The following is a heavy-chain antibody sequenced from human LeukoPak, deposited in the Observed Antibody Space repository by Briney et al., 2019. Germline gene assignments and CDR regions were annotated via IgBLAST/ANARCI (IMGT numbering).Heavy chain of an antibody. CDR1: GFTFSSYG. CDR2: ISYDGSNK. CDR3: ARGRPSRTYYFDF. J-gene: IGHJ4*02. Sequence: GGSLRLSCAASGFTFSSYGMHWVRQAPGKGLEWVAVISYDGSNKYYADSVKGRFTISRDNSKNTVYLQMNSLRAEDTAVYYCARGRPSRTYYFDFWGQGTLVTVSS. D-gene: IGHD6-13*01. V-gene: IGHV3-30*03.